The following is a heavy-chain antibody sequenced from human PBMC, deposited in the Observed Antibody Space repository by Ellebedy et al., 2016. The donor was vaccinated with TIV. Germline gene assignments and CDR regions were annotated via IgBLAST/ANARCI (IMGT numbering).Heavy chain of an antibody. CDR3: TRFLGYCSSTSCHNWFDP. V-gene: IGHV3-49*03. D-gene: IGHD2-2*01. Sequence: GESLKISXTASGFTFGDYAMSWFRQAPGKGLEWVGFIRSKAYGGTTEYAASVKGRFTISRDDSKSIAYLQMNSLKTEDTAVYYCTRFLGYCSSTSCHNWFDPWGQGTLVTVSS. CDR1: GFTFGDYA. J-gene: IGHJ5*02. CDR2: IRSKAYGGTT.